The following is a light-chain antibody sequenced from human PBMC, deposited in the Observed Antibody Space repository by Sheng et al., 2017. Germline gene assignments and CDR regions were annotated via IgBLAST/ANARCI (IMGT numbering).Light chain of an antibody. Sequence: EIVLTQSPGTLSLSPGERATFSCRASQSVSSNSLAWYQHKPGQAPRLLISGASTRATDFPDRFSGSGSGTDFTLTISSLQSEDFAVYFCQQRSDWPPTFGQGTKLDLK. CDR2: GAS. J-gene: IGKJ2*01. V-gene: IGKV3D-20*02. CDR3: QQRSDWPPT. CDR1: QSVSSNS.